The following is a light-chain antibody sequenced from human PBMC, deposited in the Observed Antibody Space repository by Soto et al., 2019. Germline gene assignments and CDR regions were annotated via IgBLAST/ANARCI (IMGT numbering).Light chain of an antibody. Sequence: QSALTQPASVSGSPGQSITISCTGTSSDVGGYKYVSWYQQHPDKAPKLIIFEVSNRPSGISSRFSGSKSGNTASLTISGLQADDEADYYCQSYDRSLSSPIFGGGTKLTVL. J-gene: IGLJ2*01. CDR1: SSDVGGYKY. V-gene: IGLV2-14*01. CDR3: QSYDRSLSSPI. CDR2: EVS.